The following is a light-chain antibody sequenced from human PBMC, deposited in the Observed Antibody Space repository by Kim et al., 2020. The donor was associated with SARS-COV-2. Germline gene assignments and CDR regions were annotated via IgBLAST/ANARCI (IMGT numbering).Light chain of an antibody. J-gene: IGKJ1*01. CDR1: QDISNY. CDR2: AAS. Sequence: GDRVTITCRASQDISNYLAWFQKKPGEAPKLLIYAASALHSEVSSRFSGSGSGTDFTLTISSLQPEDVATFYCQSYNSAPWTFGQGTKLEIK. CDR3: QSYNSAPWT. V-gene: IGKV1-27*01.